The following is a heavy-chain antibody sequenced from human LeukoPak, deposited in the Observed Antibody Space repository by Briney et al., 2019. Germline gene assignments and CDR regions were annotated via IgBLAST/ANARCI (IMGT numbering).Heavy chain of an antibody. D-gene: IGHD2-2*01. CDR1: GFTFSSYA. V-gene: IGHV3-64D*06. J-gene: IGHJ4*02. CDR2: ISSNGGST. CDR3: VSDIVVVPAAKENDY. Sequence: GGSLRLSCAASGFTFSSYAMSWVRQAPGKGLEWVSAISSNGGSTYYADSVKGRFTISRDNSKNTLYLQMSSLRAEDTAVYYCVSDIVVVPAAKENDYWGQGTLVTVSS.